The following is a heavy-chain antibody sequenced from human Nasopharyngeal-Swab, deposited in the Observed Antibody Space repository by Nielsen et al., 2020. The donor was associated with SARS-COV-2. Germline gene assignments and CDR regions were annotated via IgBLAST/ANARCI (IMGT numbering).Heavy chain of an antibody. J-gene: IGHJ4*02. CDR2: ISGSAGAT. Sequence: RQAPGKGLEWVSAISGSAGATYYADSVKGRFTISRANSKNTVYLQMNSLRAKDAAVYYCAKVRPIVTTPRDFDYWGQGILVTASS. D-gene: IGHD5-12*01. CDR3: AKVRPIVTTPRDFDY. V-gene: IGHV3-23*01.